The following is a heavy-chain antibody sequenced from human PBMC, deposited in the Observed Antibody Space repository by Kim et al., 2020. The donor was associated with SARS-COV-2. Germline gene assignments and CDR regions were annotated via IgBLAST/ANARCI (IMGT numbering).Heavy chain of an antibody. CDR3: ARVTTEYYYGSGSYYNVPYGMDV. J-gene: IGHJ6*02. CDR2: ISYDGSNK. Sequence: GGSLRLSCAASGFTFSSYAMHWVRQAPGKGLEWVAVISYDGSNKYYADSVKGRFTISRDNSKNTLYLQMNSLRAEDTAVYYCARVTTEYYYGSGSYYNVPYGMDVWGQGTTVTVSS. V-gene: IGHV3-30*04. D-gene: IGHD3-10*01. CDR1: GFTFSSYA.